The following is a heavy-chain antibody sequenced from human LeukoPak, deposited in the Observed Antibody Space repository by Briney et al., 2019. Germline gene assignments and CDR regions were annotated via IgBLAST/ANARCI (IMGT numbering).Heavy chain of an antibody. CDR2: IIGDGEST. Sequence: GGSLRLSCAASGFTFDSYGMTWVRQAPGQGLEWVAGIIGDGESTNYADSVKGRFTISRDNSKITLYLQMNSLRAEDTAVYSCAKSGTGTTGYYFYGMDVWGQGTTVTVSS. V-gene: IGHV3-23*01. J-gene: IGHJ6*02. D-gene: IGHD1-1*01. CDR3: AKSGTGTTGYYFYGMDV. CDR1: GFTFDSYG.